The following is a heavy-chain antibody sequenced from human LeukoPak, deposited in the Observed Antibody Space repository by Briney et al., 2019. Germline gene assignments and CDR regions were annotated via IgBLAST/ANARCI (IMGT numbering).Heavy chain of an antibody. CDR2: INPSGCST. V-gene: IGHV1-46*01. Sequence: GASVKVSCKASGYTFTSYYMHWVRQAPGQGVEWMGIINPSGCSTRYAHKCQGRVTMTRDTATRTVYMELSSLRSEDTAVYYCAYTAWYSSSWYHDYWGEGTLVTVSS. CDR3: AYTAWYSSSWYHDY. D-gene: IGHD6-13*01. J-gene: IGHJ4*02. CDR1: GYTFTSYY.